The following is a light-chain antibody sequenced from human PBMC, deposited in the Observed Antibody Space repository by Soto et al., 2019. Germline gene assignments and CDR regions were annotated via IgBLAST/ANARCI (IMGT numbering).Light chain of an antibody. CDR2: DTS. Sequence: DIRLTQSPSFLSAAVGERVTLTCRSSQDITNSLAWYQQRPGKAPTLLICDTSTLQSGVPSRFSGSGSGTDFPLTIRSLQPEDVATYYCQKYKSARLTFGGGTKVDIK. V-gene: IGKV1-27*01. CDR3: QKYKSARLT. CDR1: QDITNS. J-gene: IGKJ4*01.